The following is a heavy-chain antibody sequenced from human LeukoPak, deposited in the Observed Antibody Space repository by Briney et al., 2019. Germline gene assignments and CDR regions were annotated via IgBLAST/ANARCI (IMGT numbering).Heavy chain of an antibody. Sequence: PGGSLRLSCAASGFTFRDYDIHWVRQAPGKGLEWVVVVSYDGSSEYYADSVKGRFTISRDNSKNTVYLQMNGLRAEDTAVYYCAKDSYGMDVWGQGTTVTVSS. CDR2: VSYDGSSE. CDR1: GFTFRDYD. CDR3: AKDSYGMDV. J-gene: IGHJ6*02. V-gene: IGHV3-30*18.